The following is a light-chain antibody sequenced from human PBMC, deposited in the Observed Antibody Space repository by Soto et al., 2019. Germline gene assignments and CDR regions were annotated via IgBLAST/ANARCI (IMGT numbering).Light chain of an antibody. Sequence: IVLTQSPATLSVSPGERATLSCRASQAVGSNLAWYQQRPGQAPRLLIYDASTRATGIPHRFSGGGSGTEFTLTISSQQSDDFAVYYCQHFNKWPHMPAFGGGTKLAIK. CDR2: DAS. J-gene: IGKJ4*01. CDR3: QHFNKWPHMPA. CDR1: QAVGSN. V-gene: IGKV3-15*01.